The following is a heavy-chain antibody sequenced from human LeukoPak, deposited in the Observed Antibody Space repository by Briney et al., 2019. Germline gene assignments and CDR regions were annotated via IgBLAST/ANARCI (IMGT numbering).Heavy chain of an antibody. V-gene: IGHV3-7*05. Sequence: GGSLRLSCAASGFIFSSYWMSWVRPAPGKGLEWVANIKQDGSEKYYVDSVKGRFTISRDNAKTSLYLQMNSLRAEDTAVYYCAREAAAAHPDYWGQGTLVVVSA. CDR2: IKQDGSEK. J-gene: IGHJ4*02. D-gene: IGHD6-13*01. CDR1: GFIFSSYW. CDR3: AREAAAAHPDY.